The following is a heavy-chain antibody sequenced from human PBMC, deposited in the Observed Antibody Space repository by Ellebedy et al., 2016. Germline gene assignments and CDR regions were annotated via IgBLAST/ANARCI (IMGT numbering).Heavy chain of an antibody. CDR1: GYTFTSYT. J-gene: IGHJ4*02. Sequence: ASVKVSCKASGYTFTSYTMHWVRQAPGQRLEWMGWINAGNGNTKYSQKFQGRVTINRDTSANTAYMDLRSLRSDDTAVYYCARDRGVTTFDYWGQGTLVTVSS. CDR3: ARDRGVTTFDY. D-gene: IGHD4-17*01. CDR2: INAGNGNT. V-gene: IGHV1-3*01.